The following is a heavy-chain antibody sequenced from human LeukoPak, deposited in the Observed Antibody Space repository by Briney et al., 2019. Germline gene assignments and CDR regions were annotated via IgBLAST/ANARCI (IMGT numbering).Heavy chain of an antibody. CDR2: IYYSGST. D-gene: IGHD6-13*01. Sequence: SETLSLTCTVSGVSISSYYWSWIRQPPGKGLEWIGYIYYSGSTNYNPSLKSRVTISVDTSKNQFSLKLSSVTAADTAVYYCARGVYSTHWGQGTLVTVSS. V-gene: IGHV4-59*01. J-gene: IGHJ4*02. CDR3: ARGVYSTH. CDR1: GVSISSYY.